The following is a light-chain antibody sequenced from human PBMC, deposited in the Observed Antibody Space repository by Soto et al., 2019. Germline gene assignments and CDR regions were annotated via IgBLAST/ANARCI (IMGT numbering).Light chain of an antibody. J-gene: IGLJ2*01. V-gene: IGLV1-44*01. Sequence: QPVLTQPPSASGTPGQRVTISCSGSSSNIGSNPVNWFQQVPGTAPKILIYTDDQRPSGVPDRFSGSKSGTSGSLAISGLQSEDEADYYCATWDGSLNALVFGGGTKLTVL. CDR2: TDD. CDR1: SSNIGSNP. CDR3: ATWDGSLNALV.